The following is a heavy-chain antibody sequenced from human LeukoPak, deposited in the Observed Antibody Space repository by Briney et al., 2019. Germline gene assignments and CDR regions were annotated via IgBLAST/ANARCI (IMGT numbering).Heavy chain of an antibody. D-gene: IGHD3-3*01. Sequence: ASVKVSCKASGYTFTGYYMHWVRQAPEQGLEWMGRINPNSGGTNYAQKLQGRVTMTRDTSISTAYMELSRLRSDDTAVYYCARGGRITIFGVVINFDYWGQGTLVTVSS. J-gene: IGHJ4*02. CDR1: GYTFTGYY. V-gene: IGHV1-2*06. CDR3: ARGGRITIFGVVINFDY. CDR2: INPNSGGT.